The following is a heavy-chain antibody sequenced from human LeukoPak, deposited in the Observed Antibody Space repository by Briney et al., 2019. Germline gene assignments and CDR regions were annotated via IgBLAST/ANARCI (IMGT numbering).Heavy chain of an antibody. J-gene: IGHJ3*01. Sequence: AGGSLRLSCAVSGFTFSGFWMSWSRQAPGKGLEWVASINSDGSEGYYADVAKGRFTISRDNAKNSLYLQINSLRAEDMAVYYCARSSYSSSSSVWGQGTMVTVSS. CDR1: GFTFSGFW. CDR3: ARSSYSSSSSV. V-gene: IGHV3-7*03. CDR2: INSDGSEG. D-gene: IGHD6-6*01.